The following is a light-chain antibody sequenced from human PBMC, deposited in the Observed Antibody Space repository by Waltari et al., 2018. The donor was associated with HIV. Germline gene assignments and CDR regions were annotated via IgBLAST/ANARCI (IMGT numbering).Light chain of an antibody. CDR1: NIERKS. CDR3: QVWDSSSDHVL. V-gene: IGLV3-21*04. Sequence: SSVLTQPPSVSVAPGKTARITCGGNNIERKSVHWYQQKPGQAPALVIYYDSDRPSGIPERFSGSNSGDTATLTISRVGDGDEADYYCQVWDSSSDHVLFGGGTKRTVL. CDR2: YDS. J-gene: IGLJ3*02.